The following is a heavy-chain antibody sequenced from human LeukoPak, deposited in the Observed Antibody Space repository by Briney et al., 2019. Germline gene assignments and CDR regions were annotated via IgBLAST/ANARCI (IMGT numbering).Heavy chain of an antibody. Sequence: SETLSLTCTVSGGSISSSTYYWGWIRQPPGRGLEWIGSIYYSGSTYYNPSLKSRVTISVDTSKNQFSPKLSSVTAADTAVYYCARGGNSGPYNWFDPWGQGTLVTVSS. V-gene: IGHV4-39*01. CDR3: ARGGNSGPYNWFDP. J-gene: IGHJ5*02. CDR1: GGSISSSTYY. D-gene: IGHD4-23*01. CDR2: IYYSGST.